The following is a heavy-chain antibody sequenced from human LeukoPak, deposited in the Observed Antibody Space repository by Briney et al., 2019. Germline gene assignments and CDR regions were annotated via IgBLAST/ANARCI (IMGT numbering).Heavy chain of an antibody. Sequence: GRSLRLSCAASGFTFDDYAMHWVRQAPGKGLEWVSGISWNSGSIGYADSVKGRFTISRDNAKNSLYLQMNSLRAEDTALYYCAKDVSDGDYYYYYMDVWGKGTTVTVSS. V-gene: IGHV3-9*01. CDR2: ISWNSGSI. D-gene: IGHD3-10*01. CDR1: GFTFDDYA. CDR3: AKDVSDGDYYYYYMDV. J-gene: IGHJ6*03.